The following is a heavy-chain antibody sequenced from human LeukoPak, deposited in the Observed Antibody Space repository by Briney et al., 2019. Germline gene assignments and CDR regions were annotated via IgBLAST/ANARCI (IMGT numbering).Heavy chain of an antibody. CDR1: GFTFSSYS. J-gene: IGHJ4*02. D-gene: IGHD4-17*01. V-gene: IGHV3-66*01. CDR3: ASTFYGDSPPY. Sequence: PGGSLRLSCAASGFTFSSYSMNWVRQTPGKGLEWVSVIYSGGSTYYGDSVKGRFTISRDNSKNTLYLQMNSLRAEDTAVYYCASTFYGDSPPYWGQGTLVTVSS. CDR2: IYSGGST.